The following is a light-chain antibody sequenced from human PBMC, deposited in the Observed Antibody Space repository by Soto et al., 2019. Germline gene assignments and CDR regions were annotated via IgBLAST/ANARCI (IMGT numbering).Light chain of an antibody. Sequence: SALTQPASVSGSPGQSITISCTGTSSDVGGYNYVSWYQQHPGKAPKLMIYEVSNRPSGVSNRFSGAKSGNTASLTISGLQAEEEADYYCSSYKTSSTIFGNGTKVTV. V-gene: IGLV2-14*01. CDR3: SSYKTSSTI. CDR1: SSDVGGYNY. CDR2: EVS. J-gene: IGLJ1*01.